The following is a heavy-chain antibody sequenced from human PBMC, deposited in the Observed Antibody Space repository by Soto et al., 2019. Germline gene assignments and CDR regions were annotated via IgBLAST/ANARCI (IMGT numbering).Heavy chain of an antibody. D-gene: IGHD1-1*01. Sequence: EVQLVESGGGLVQPGGSLRLSCAVSGFTFSSCTMNWVRQAPGKGLEWVSSISGGGSMYYADSVKGRFTISRDNAKNSLYLQMNGLRTEDTAVYYCAREVQPVVRREYDCWGQGTLVTVSS. CDR2: ISGGGSM. CDR1: GFTFSSCT. CDR3: AREVQPVVRREYDC. J-gene: IGHJ4*02. V-gene: IGHV3-21*01.